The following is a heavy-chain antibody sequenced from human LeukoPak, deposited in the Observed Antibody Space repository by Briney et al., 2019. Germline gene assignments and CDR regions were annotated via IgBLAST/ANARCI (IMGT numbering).Heavy chain of an antibody. D-gene: IGHD2-2*01. CDR1: GFTFTSYG. J-gene: IGHJ4*02. CDR3: ARDGPLGYCSSTSCQRFDY. CDR2: ISAYNGNT. V-gene: IGHV1-18*01. Sequence: ASVKVSCKASGFTFTSYGISWVRQAPGQGLEWMGWISAYNGNTNYAQKLQGRATMTTDTSTSTAYMELRSLRSDDTAVYYCARDGPLGYCSSTSCQRFDYWGQGTLVTVSS.